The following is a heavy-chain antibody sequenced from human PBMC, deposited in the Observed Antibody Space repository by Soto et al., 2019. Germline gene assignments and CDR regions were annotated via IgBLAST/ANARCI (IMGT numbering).Heavy chain of an antibody. Sequence: ASVKVSCKASGYTFTSYDINWVRQATGQGLEWMGWMNPNSGNTGYAQKFQGRVTMTRNTSTSTAYLELSSLRSEDTAVYCCESLGDGYNSRWYFDLWGRGTLVTVSS. V-gene: IGHV1-8*01. CDR1: GYTFTSYD. J-gene: IGHJ2*01. CDR2: MNPNSGNT. CDR3: ESLGDGYNSRWYFDL. D-gene: IGHD5-12*01.